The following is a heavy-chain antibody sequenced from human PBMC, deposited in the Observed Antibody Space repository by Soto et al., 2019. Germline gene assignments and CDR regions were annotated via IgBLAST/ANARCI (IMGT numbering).Heavy chain of an antibody. CDR2: IIPIFGTA. D-gene: IGHD3-22*01. V-gene: IGHV1-69*01. J-gene: IGHJ4*02. CDR1: GYSFTNND. Sequence: SVKFSCKASGYSFTNNDVTWVRQATGQGLEWMGGIIPIFGTANYAQKFQGRVTITADESTSTAYMELSSLRSEDTAVYYCARAGGYYYDSSGYDYWGQGTLVTVSS. CDR3: ARAGGYYYDSSGYDY.